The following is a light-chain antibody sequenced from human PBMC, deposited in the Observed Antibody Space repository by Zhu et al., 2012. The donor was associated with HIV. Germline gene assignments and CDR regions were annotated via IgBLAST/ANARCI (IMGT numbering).Light chain of an antibody. V-gene: IGKV3-11*01. CDR2: DVA. J-gene: IGKJ4*01. Sequence: DIVLTQSPDTLSLSPGERATLSCKASQTITTYLAWYQQHPGQAPRLLIYDVANRANGVPARFSASGSGTDFTLTISSLEPEDFAVYFCQQRSNGLTFGGGTRVEIK. CDR1: QTITTY. CDR3: QQRSNGLT.